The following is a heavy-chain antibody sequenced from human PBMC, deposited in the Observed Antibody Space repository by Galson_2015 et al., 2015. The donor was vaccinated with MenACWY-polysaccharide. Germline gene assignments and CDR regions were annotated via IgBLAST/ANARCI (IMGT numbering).Heavy chain of an antibody. Sequence: SLRLSCAASGFIFSNYGMHWVRQAPGKGLEWVSFVPDDGSNEYYVDSVRGRFIFSRDNSKNTVSLEMNSLRPEDTAVYYCAADSSRPLVGAPVSRFEYWGQGTLVTVSS. V-gene: IGHV3-30*02. CDR1: GFIFSNYG. CDR3: AADSSRPLVGAPVSRFEY. J-gene: IGHJ4*02. CDR2: VPDDGSNE. D-gene: IGHD1-26*01.